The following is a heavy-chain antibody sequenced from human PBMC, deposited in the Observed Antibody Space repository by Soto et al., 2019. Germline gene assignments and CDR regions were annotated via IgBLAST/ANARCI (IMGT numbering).Heavy chain of an antibody. CDR1: GGTFSSYA. J-gene: IGHJ4*02. CDR3: AGYPWFGELNFSYFGY. CDR2: TIPIFGTA. V-gene: IGHV1-69*06. D-gene: IGHD3-10*01. Sequence: QVQLVQSGAEVKKPGSSVKVSCKASGGTFSSYAISWVRQAPGQGREWMGGTIPIFGTANNAHKFQGRVTITEDKTTDTAYMELSNLRSEDTGVYYCAGYPWFGELNFSYFGYWGQGTLVTVST.